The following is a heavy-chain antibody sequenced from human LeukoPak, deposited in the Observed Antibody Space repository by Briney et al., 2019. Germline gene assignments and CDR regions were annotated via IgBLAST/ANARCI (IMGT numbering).Heavy chain of an antibody. CDR1: GGTFSSYA. CDR3: ARSGDSSGYYYGERY. D-gene: IGHD3-22*01. CDR2: IISILGTT. J-gene: IGHJ4*02. V-gene: IGHV1-69*13. Sequence: SVKVSCKASGGTFSSYAISWVRPAPGQGLGWMGGIISILGTTKYAQKFQGRVTITADESTSTAYMELSSLRSEDTAVYYCARSGDSSGYYYGERYWGQGTLVTVSS.